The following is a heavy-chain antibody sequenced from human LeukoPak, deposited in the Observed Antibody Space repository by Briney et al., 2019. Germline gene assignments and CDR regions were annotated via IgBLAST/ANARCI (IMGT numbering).Heavy chain of an antibody. V-gene: IGHV1-2*02. CDR1: GYTFTGYY. D-gene: IGHD5-12*01. CDR3: ARGLGYSGYGSTNYFDY. CDR2: INPNSGGT. Sequence: ASVKVSCKASGYTFTGYYMHWVRQAPGQGLEWMGWINPNSGGTNYAQKFQGRVTMTRDTSISTAYMELSRLRSDDTAVYYCARGLGYSGYGSTNYFDYWGQGTLVTVSS. J-gene: IGHJ4*02.